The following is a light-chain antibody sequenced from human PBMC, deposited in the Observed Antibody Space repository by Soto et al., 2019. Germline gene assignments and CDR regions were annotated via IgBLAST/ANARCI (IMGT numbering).Light chain of an antibody. CDR1: QSIARY. Sequence: DIQMTQSPSSLSASVGDRVTITCRASQSIARYLNWYQQKPGKAPKLLIYGASGLQGGVSSRFSGSGSGTDFTLTIISLQPEDFATYYCQQSYSSPPVYTFGQGTKLEVK. V-gene: IGKV1-39*01. CDR2: GAS. J-gene: IGKJ2*01. CDR3: QQSYSSPPVYT.